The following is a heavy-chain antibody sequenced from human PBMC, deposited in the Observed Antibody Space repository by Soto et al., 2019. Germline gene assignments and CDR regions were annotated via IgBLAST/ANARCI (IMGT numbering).Heavy chain of an antibody. Sequence: EVQLLESGGDLVQPGRSLRLSCAASGFTFSGYAMSWVRQAPGKGLEWVSVIHGGGNSAYYADSVKGRFTISRDNSENPPYLQRSSLRGEDTGVYYCANNRGRVTTSWQFGYWGQGNLVTVSS. CDR3: ANNRGRVTTSWQFGY. V-gene: IGHV3-23*01. D-gene: IGHD4-17*01. CDR2: IHGGGNSA. J-gene: IGHJ4*02. CDR1: GFTFSGYA.